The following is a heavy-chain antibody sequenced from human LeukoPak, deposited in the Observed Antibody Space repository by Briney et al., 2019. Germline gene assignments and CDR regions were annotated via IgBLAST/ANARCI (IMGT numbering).Heavy chain of an antibody. CDR3: ASERCGSSTSCYGDYYYYGMDV. CDR2: IIPVFGTA. CDR1: GGTFSSYA. J-gene: IGHJ6*02. D-gene: IGHD2-2*01. V-gene: IGHV1-69*13. Sequence: SVKVSCKASGGTFSSYAISWVRQAPGQGLEWMGGIIPVFGTANYAQKFQGRVTITADESTSTAYMELSSLRSEDTAVYYCASERCGSSTSCYGDYYYYGMDVWGQGTTVTVSS.